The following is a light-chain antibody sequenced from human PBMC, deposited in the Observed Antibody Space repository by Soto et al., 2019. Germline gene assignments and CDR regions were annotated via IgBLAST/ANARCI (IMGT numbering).Light chain of an antibody. CDR1: NMGSQS. J-gene: IGLJ2*01. CDR2: YDS. Sequence: SYELTQPPSVSVAPGKTARITCGGNNMGSQSVNWYQQKPGQAPVLVIYYDSDRPSGIPERFSGSNSGNTATLTISRVEAGDEADYYCQVWDSSSDHPVVFGGGTKLTVL. V-gene: IGLV3-21*04. CDR3: QVWDSSSDHPVV.